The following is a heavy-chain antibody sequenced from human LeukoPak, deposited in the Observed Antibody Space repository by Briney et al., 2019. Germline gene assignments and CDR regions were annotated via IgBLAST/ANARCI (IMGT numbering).Heavy chain of an antibody. CDR1: GFTFSSHG. CDR3: ARGLWKWLVDY. CDR2: ISGSGGST. Sequence: GGSLRLSCAASGFTFSSHGMSWVRQAPGKGLEWVSGISGSGGSTYYADSVKGRFTISRDNSKNTLYLQMNSLRAEDTAVFYCARGLWKWLVDYWGQGTLVTVSS. J-gene: IGHJ4*02. D-gene: IGHD5-12*01. V-gene: IGHV3-23*01.